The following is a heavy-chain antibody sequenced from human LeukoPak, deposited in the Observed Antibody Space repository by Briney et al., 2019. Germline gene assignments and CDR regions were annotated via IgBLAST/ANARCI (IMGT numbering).Heavy chain of an antibody. J-gene: IGHJ4*02. V-gene: IGHV3-11*01. CDR3: ARPVMVRGVIISYYFDY. D-gene: IGHD3-10*01. CDR2: ISSSGSTI. Sequence: GGSLRLSCAVSGFTFSDYYVSWIRQAPGKGLEWVSYISSSGSTIYYADSVKGRFTISRDNAKNSLYLQMNSLRAEDTAVYYCARPVMVRGVIISYYFDYWGQGTLVTVSS. CDR1: GFTFSDYY.